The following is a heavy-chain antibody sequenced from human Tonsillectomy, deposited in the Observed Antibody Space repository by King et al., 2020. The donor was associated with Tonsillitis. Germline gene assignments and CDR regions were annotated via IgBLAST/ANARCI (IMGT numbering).Heavy chain of an antibody. D-gene: IGHD3-22*01. CDR1: GGSVSSGSYY. V-gene: IGHV4-61*01. CDR3: ARVVSRYYDSSGYSFDI. J-gene: IGHJ3*02. Sequence: VQLQESGPGLVKPSETLSLTCTVSGGSVSSGSYYWSWIRQPPGKGLEWIGYIYYSGSTNYNPSLKSRVTISVDTSKNKFSLKLSSVTAADTAVYYCARVVSRYYDSSGYSFDIWGQGTMVTVSS. CDR2: IYYSGST.